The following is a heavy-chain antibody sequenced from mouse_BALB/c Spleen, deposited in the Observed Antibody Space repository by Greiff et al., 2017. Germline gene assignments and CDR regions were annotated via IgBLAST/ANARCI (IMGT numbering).Heavy chain of an antibody. Sequence: VQLQQSGAELVKPGASVKLSCKASGYTFTSYYMYWVKQRPGQGLEWIGEINPSNGGTNFNEKFKSKATLTVDKSSSTAYMQLSSLTSEDSAVYYCTRIYDGYYGYAMDYWGQGTSVTVSS. D-gene: IGHD2-3*01. CDR1: GYTFTSYY. CDR2: INPSNGGT. V-gene: IGHV1S81*02. CDR3: TRIYDGYYGYAMDY. J-gene: IGHJ4*01.